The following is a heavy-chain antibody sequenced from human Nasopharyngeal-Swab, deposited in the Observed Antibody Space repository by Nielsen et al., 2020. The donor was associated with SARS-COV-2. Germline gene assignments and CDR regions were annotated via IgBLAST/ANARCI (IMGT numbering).Heavy chain of an antibody. Sequence: GGSLRLSCQASGSSFTSYWISWARQMPGKGLEWMGRIDPSDSYTNYSPSFQAHVTISADKSISTAYLQWSSLKVSDTAMYYCARKIRFLEWLPYYYYYMDVWGKGTTVTVSS. J-gene: IGHJ6*03. CDR3: ARKIRFLEWLPYYYYYMDV. D-gene: IGHD3-3*01. CDR2: IDPSDSYT. V-gene: IGHV5-10-1*01. CDR1: GSSFTSYW.